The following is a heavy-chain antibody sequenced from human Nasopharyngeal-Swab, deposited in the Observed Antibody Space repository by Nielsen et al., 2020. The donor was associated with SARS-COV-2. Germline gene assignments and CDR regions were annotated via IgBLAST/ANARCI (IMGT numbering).Heavy chain of an antibody. D-gene: IGHD3-22*01. CDR3: ARRWDSSGYYYDVGIDY. CDR1: GGSISSGGYY. J-gene: IGHJ4*02. V-gene: IGHV4-31*03. CDR2: IYYSGST. Sequence: SETLSLTCTVSGGSISSGGYYWSWIRQHPGKGLEWIGYIYYSGSTYYNPSLKSRVTISVDTSKNQFSLKLSSVTAADTAVYYCARRWDSSGYYYDVGIDYWGQGTLVTVSS.